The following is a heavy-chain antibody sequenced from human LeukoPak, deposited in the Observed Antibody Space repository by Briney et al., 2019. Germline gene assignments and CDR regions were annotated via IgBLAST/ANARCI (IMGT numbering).Heavy chain of an antibody. CDR1: GYSFTNYW. D-gene: IGHD6-13*01. CDR3: ARHEEPSSWYVY. Sequence: GESLKISCNGAGYSFTNYWICWVRPMPGKGLEGMGIIYPGDSDTRSSPSFQGQVTISADKTISTAYLQWSSLKASDTAMYYCARHEEPSSWYVYWGQGTLVTVSS. V-gene: IGHV5-51*01. CDR2: IYPGDSDT. J-gene: IGHJ4*02.